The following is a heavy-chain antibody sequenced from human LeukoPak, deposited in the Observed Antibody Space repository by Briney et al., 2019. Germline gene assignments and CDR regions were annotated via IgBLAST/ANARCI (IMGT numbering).Heavy chain of an antibody. CDR1: GFTFDDYA. J-gene: IGHJ4*02. Sequence: SLGLSCAASGFTFDDYAMHWVRQAPGKGLEWVSGISWNSGSIGYAGSVKGRFHIPRDKAKNSLYLPMNRLGAEDTALYYCGKAGGSYGSDYFDCWGQGTLVTVSS. V-gene: IGHV3-9*01. CDR2: ISWNSGSI. CDR3: GKAGGSYGSDYFDC. D-gene: IGHD1-26*01.